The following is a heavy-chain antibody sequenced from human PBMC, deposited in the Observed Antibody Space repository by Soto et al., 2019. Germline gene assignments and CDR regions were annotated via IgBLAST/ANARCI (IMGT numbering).Heavy chain of an antibody. CDR2: IIPIFGTA. D-gene: IGHD1-26*01. Sequence: QVQLVQSGAEVKKPGSSVKVSCKASGGTFSSYAISWVRQAPGQGLEWMGGIIPIFGTANYAQKCQGRVTITEVDTTVTDYMEMRRLSSGDTAVYYCSRANARKVVGATRHFALWVRGSLVTVAS. CDR1: GGTFSSYA. J-gene: IGHJ2*01. V-gene: IGHV1-69*19. CDR3: SRANARKVVGATRHFAL.